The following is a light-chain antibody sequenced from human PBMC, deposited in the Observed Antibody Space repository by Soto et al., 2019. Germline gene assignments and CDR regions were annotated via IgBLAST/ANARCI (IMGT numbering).Light chain of an antibody. CDR2: GAS. J-gene: IGKJ1*01. CDR3: HEYNTWPWT. Sequence: TVMTQSPATLSVSPWEGATLSCRASQSLNTNLAWYQQKLGQAPRVLIYGASTRATGIPARFSGSGSGTEFTLTISGLQSEDSGVYFCHEYNTWPWTFGQGTKV. V-gene: IGKV3-15*01. CDR1: QSLNTN.